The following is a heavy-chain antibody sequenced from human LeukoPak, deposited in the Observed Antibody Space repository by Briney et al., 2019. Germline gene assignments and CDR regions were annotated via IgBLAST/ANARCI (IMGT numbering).Heavy chain of an antibody. CDR2: INPNSGDT. J-gene: IGHJ4*02. D-gene: IGHD7-27*01. CDR1: GYTFTDYY. Sequence: ASVKVSCKASGYTFTDYYMHWVRQAPGQGLEWMGWINPNSGDTNYAQKFQGRVTMTRDTSISTAYMELSSLRSDDTAVYYCARDGDFDYWGQGTLVTVSS. CDR3: ARDGDFDY. V-gene: IGHV1-2*02.